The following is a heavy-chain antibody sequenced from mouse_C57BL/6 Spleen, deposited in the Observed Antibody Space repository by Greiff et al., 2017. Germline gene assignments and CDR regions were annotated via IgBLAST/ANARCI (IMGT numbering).Heavy chain of an antibody. CDR3: TSSYGSRYFDY. J-gene: IGHJ2*01. V-gene: IGHV6-6*01. D-gene: IGHD1-1*01. CDR2: IRNKANNHAT. CDR1: GFTFSDAW. Sequence: EVQLQQSGGGLVQPGGSMKLSCAASGFTFSDAWMDWVRQSPEKGLEWVAEIRNKANNHATYYAESVKGRFTISRDDSKSSVYLQMNSLRAEDTGIYYCTSSYGSRYFDYWGQGTTLTVSS.